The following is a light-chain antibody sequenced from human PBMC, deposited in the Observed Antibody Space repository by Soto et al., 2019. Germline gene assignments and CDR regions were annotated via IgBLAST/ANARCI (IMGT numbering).Light chain of an antibody. Sequence: DIVMTQSPDSLTMSLGERATINCKSSQSLLYSSNNKTYLAWYQRRPGQSPKMLIFWASARESGVPDRFAGSGSETDFTLTISSLQAEDAAVYYCQQYYSDFFTFGQGTRLEIK. CDR3: QQYYSDFFT. CDR2: WAS. CDR1: QSLLYSSNNKTY. J-gene: IGKJ2*01. V-gene: IGKV4-1*01.